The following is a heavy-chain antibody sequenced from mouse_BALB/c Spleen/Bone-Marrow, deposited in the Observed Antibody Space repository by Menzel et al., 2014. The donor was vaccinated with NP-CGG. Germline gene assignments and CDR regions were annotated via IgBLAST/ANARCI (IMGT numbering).Heavy chain of an antibody. CDR3: ARVYGWYFDV. J-gene: IGHJ1*01. Sequence: DVHLVESGGGLVQPGGSLKLSCVASGFTFSSYGMSWVSQTPDKRLELVATINNNGGSTYYPDSVKGQFTISRDNAKNTLYLQMSSLKSEDTAMYYCARVYGWYFDVWGAGTTVTVSS. CDR2: INNNGGST. V-gene: IGHV5-6-3*01. D-gene: IGHD1-1*01. CDR1: GFTFSSYG.